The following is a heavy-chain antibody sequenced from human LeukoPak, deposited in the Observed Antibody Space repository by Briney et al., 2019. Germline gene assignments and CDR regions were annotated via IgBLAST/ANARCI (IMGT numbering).Heavy chain of an antibody. CDR3: ARDSEHYDSGAYYDALDI. CDR2: IKQDGSVK. Sequence: GGSLRLSCAASGFTFSAYSMNWVRQAPGKGLEWVANIKQDGSVKYYLDSVKGRFTISRDNAKNSLYLQMNSLRADDTAVYYCARDSEHYDSGAYYDALDIWGPGTMVTVSS. D-gene: IGHD3-22*01. CDR1: GFTFSAYS. V-gene: IGHV3-7*01. J-gene: IGHJ3*02.